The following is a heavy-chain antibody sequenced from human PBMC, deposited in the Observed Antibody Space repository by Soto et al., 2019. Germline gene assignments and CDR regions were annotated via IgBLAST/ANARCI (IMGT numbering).Heavy chain of an antibody. CDR1: GGSISSYY. CDR2: IYTSGST. V-gene: IGHV4-4*07. Sequence: SETLSLTCTVSGGSISSYYWSWIRQPAGKGLEWIGRIYTSGSTNYNPSLKSRVTMSVDTSKNQFSLKLSSVTAADTAVYYCARGRSAKSWLRSLPGYYYDYGMDVWGQGTTATVSS. J-gene: IGHJ6*02. CDR3: ARGRSAKSWLRSLPGYYYDYGMDV. D-gene: IGHD5-12*01.